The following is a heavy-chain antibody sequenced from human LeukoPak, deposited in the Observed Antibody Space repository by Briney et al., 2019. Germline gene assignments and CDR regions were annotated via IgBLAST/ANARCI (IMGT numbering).Heavy chain of an antibody. CDR3: AKQNGSYDY. V-gene: IGHV3-53*01. J-gene: IGHJ4*02. D-gene: IGHD1-26*01. CDR1: GFPFSSYW. CDR2: IYSGGST. Sequence: QSGGSLRLSCVASGFPFSSYWMTWVRQAPGKGLEWVSVIYSGGSTYYADYVKGRFTISRDNSKNTLYLQMNSLRAEDTAVYYCAKQNGSYDYWGQGTLVTVSS.